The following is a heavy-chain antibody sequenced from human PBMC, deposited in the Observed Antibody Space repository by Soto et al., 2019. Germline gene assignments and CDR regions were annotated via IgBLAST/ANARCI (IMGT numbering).Heavy chain of an antibody. J-gene: IGHJ6*02. V-gene: IGHV1-69*01. CDR3: AGGCSSTGCYSPDYYYGMDV. CDR2: INPIFGTA. D-gene: IGHD2-2*01. CDR1: GGTFSSYA. Sequence: QVQLVQSGAEVKKPGSSVKVSCKASGGTFSSYAIGWVRQPPEQGLQWMGGINPIFGTANYAQNFQARVTITADESTSTAYMELSSLRSEDTAVYYCAGGCSSTGCYSPDYYYGMDVWGQGTTVTVSS.